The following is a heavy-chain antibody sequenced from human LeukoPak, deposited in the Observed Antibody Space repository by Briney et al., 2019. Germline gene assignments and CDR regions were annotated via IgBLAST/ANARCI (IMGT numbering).Heavy chain of an antibody. Sequence: GGSLRLSCAASGFTFSSYAMHWVRQAPGKGLEWVAVISYDGSNKYYADSVKGRFTISRDNSKNTLYLQMNSLRAEDTAVYYCARDAGIAVASFDYWGQGTLVTVSS. CDR1: GFTFSSYA. J-gene: IGHJ4*02. V-gene: IGHV3-30*04. D-gene: IGHD6-19*01. CDR3: ARDAGIAVASFDY. CDR2: ISYDGSNK.